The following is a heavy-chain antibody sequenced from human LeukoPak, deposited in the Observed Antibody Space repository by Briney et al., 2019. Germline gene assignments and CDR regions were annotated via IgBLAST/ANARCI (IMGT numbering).Heavy chain of an antibody. CDR3: ARKRLADLGDDTSFGGTPFDS. D-gene: IGHD3-16*01. CDR1: GFTFKTYH. Sequence: PGRSLRLSCVASGFTFKTYHMNWVRQAPGKGREWLSGIISGASVIYYADSVKGRFTISRDDAMNSVFLQMSGLTVDDTAVYYCARKRLADLGDDTSFGGTPFDSWGQGTLVIVSS. CDR2: IISGASVI. J-gene: IGHJ4*02. V-gene: IGHV3-48*03.